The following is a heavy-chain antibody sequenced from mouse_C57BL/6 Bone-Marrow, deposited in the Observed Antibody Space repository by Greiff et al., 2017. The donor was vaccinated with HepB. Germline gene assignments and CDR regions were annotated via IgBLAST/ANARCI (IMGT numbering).Heavy chain of an antibody. J-gene: IGHJ3*01. CDR2: ISDGGSYT. CDR1: GFTFSSYA. D-gene: IGHD2-3*01. V-gene: IGHV5-4*01. CDR3: ARGEGPLLPWFAY. Sequence: EVQVVESGGGLVKPGGSLKLSCAASGFTFSSYAMSWVRQTPEKRLEWVATISDGGSYTYYPDNVKGRFTISRDNAKNNLYLQMSHLKSEDTAMYYCARGEGPLLPWFAYWGQGTLVTVSA.